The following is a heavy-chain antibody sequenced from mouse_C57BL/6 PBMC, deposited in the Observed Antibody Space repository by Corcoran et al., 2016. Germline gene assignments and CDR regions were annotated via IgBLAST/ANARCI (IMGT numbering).Heavy chain of an antibody. Sequence: QVQLQQSGAELARPGASVKLSCKASGYTFTSYGISWVKQRTGQGLEWIGEIYPRSGNTYYNEKFKGKATLTADKSSSTAYMELRSLTSEDSAVYFCAREGGETAQVLYAMDYWGQGTSVTVSS. J-gene: IGHJ4*01. CDR2: IYPRSGNT. D-gene: IGHD3-2*02. CDR3: AREGGETAQVLYAMDY. CDR1: GYTFTSYG. V-gene: IGHV1-81*01.